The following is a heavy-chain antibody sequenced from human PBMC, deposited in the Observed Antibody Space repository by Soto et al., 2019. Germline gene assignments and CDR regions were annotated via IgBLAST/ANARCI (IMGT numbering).Heavy chain of an antibody. V-gene: IGHV3-21*01. CDR2: ISSSSSYI. CDR3: ARLGARRTTNAFDY. J-gene: IGHJ4*02. CDR1: GFTFSSYS. D-gene: IGHD3-16*01. Sequence: GGSLRLSCAASGFTFSSYSMNWVRQAPGKGLEWVSSISSSSSYIYYSDSVKGRFTISRDNAKNSLYLQMNSLRAEDTAVYYCARLGARRTTNAFDYWGQGTLVTVSS.